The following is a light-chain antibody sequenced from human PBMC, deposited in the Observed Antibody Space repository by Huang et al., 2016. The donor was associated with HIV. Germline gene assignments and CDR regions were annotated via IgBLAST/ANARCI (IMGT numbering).Light chain of an antibody. J-gene: IGKJ1*01. CDR1: QSVLYRSNNKND. CDR3: QQYDTSPWT. Sequence: DIVMTQSPDSLAVSLGERATINCKSSQSVLYRSNNKNDLAWYQQKPGQPPKLLIYGAATRESGVPDRFTGSGSGTDFSLTISSLQAEDVAVYYCQQYDTSPWTFGQGTKVEIK. V-gene: IGKV4-1*01. CDR2: GAA.